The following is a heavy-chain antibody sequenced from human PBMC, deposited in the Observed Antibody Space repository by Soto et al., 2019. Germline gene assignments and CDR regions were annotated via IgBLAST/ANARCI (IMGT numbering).Heavy chain of an antibody. CDR3: ERDPVSGYFGY. V-gene: IGHV1-18*01. CDR1: GYTFTSYG. D-gene: IGHD2-8*01. CDR2: ISANNGKT. J-gene: IGHJ4*02. Sequence: ASVKVSCKASGYTFTSYGIGWGRQAPGQGLEWMGWISANNGKTNYAQKLQGRVTITTDTSTSTAYKKLRSLRSNDTAVYNCERDPVSGYFGYWGQGTLVTVSS.